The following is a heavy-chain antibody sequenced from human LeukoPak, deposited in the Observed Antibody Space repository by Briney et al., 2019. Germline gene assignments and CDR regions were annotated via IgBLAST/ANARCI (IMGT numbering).Heavy chain of an antibody. CDR2: MNPNSGNT. D-gene: IGHD4-17*01. V-gene: IGHV1-8*01. Sequence: VSVKVSCKASGYTFTSYDINWVRQATGQGLEWMGWMNPNSGNTGYAQKFQGRVTMTRNTSISTAYMELSSLRSEDTAVYYCARGHYYGDYADYWGQGTLVTVSS. CDR1: GYTFTSYD. J-gene: IGHJ4*02. CDR3: ARGHYYGDYADY.